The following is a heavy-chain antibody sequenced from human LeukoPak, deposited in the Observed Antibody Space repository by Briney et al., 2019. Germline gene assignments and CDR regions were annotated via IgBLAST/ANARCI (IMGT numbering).Heavy chain of an antibody. CDR3: AKDKIEYYYGSGTEYYFDY. V-gene: IGHV3-23*01. J-gene: IGHJ4*02. CDR1: GFTFSSYA. Sequence: GGSLRLSCAASGFTFSSYAMSWVRQAPGKGLEGVSAISGSGGSTYYADSVKGRFTISRDNSKNTLYLQMNSLRAEDTAVYYCAKDKIEYYYGSGTEYYFDYWGQGTLVTVSS. D-gene: IGHD3-10*01. CDR2: ISGSGGST.